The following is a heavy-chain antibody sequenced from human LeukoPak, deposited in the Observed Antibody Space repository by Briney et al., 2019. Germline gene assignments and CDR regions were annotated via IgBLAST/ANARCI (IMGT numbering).Heavy chain of an antibody. CDR1: GFTFDDYA. V-gene: IGHV3-9*03. CDR2: ISWNSRSI. D-gene: IGHD3-10*01. Sequence: GGSLRLSCAASGFTFDDYAMHWVRQAPGKGLEWVSGISWNSRSISYADSVKGRFTISRDNAKNSLYLQMNSLRTEDMALYYCAKGQYYYGSGSYPYWGQGTLVTVSS. CDR3: AKGQYYYGSGSYPY. J-gene: IGHJ4*02.